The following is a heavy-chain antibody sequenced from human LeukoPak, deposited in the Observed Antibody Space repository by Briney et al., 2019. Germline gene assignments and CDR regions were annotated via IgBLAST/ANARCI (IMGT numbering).Heavy chain of an antibody. CDR1: GFTFSSYG. CDR2: ISSSSSYI. J-gene: IGHJ4*02. Sequence: GGSLRLSCAASGFTFSSYGMSWVRQAPGKGLEWVSSISSSSSYIYYADSMKGRFTISRDNAKNSLYLQMNSLRAEDTAVYYCARAGYYYDSSGYSVDYWGQGTLVTVSS. CDR3: ARAGYYYDSSGYSVDY. D-gene: IGHD3-22*01. V-gene: IGHV3-21*01.